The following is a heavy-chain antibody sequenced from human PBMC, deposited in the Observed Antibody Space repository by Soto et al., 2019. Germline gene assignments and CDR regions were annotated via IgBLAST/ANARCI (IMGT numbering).Heavy chain of an antibody. J-gene: IGHJ6*02. D-gene: IGHD2-15*01. CDR2: ISSSSSYI. Sequence: EVQLVESGGGLVKPGGSLRLSCAASGFTFSSYSMNWVRQAPGKGLEWVSSISSSSSYIYYADSVKGRFTISRDNAKNSLYLQMNSLRAEDTAVYYCARDRFRYCSGGSCAPLYGMDVWGQGTTVTVSS. V-gene: IGHV3-21*01. CDR3: ARDRFRYCSGGSCAPLYGMDV. CDR1: GFTFSSYS.